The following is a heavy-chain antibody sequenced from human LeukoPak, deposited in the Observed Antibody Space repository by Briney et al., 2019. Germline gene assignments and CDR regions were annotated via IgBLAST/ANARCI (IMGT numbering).Heavy chain of an antibody. Sequence: GGSLRLSCAASGFTFSSYSMNWVRQAPGKGLEWVSSISSSSSYIYYADSVKGRFTISRDNAKKSLFLQMNSLRAEDTAVYYCARVPMVQGVNVDPCDYWGQGTPVTVSS. CDR2: ISSSSSYI. D-gene: IGHD3-10*01. J-gene: IGHJ4*02. CDR3: ARVPMVQGVNVDPCDY. V-gene: IGHV3-21*01. CDR1: GFTFSSYS.